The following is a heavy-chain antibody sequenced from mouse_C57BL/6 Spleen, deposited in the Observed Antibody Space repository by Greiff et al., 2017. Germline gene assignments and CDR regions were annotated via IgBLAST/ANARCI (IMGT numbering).Heavy chain of an antibody. V-gene: IGHV1-26*01. CDR2: INPNNGGT. J-gene: IGHJ3*01. CDR3: ARSGYYGSSLGAWFAY. CDR1: GYTFTDYY. Sequence: EVQLQQSGPELVKPGASVKISCKASGYTFTDYYMNWVKQSHGKSLEWIGDINPNNGGTSYKQKFKGKATLTVDKSSSTAYMGLRSLTSEDSAVYYCARSGYYGSSLGAWFAYWGQGTLVTVSA. D-gene: IGHD1-1*01.